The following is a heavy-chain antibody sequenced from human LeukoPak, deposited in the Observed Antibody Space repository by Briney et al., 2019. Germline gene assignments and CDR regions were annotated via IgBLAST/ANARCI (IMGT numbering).Heavy chain of an antibody. V-gene: IGHV4-61*01. CDR3: ATAGGGNKVATINDY. CDR2: IYYSASGRT. J-gene: IGHJ4*02. Sequence: SETLSLTCTVSGGSISSSSYYWSWIRQPPGKGLEWIGYIYYSASGRTKYNPSFKSRVTISLDTSKSQFSLKLSSVTAADTAVYYCATAGGGNKVATINDYWGQGTLVTVSS. CDR1: GGSISSSSYY. D-gene: IGHD5-12*01.